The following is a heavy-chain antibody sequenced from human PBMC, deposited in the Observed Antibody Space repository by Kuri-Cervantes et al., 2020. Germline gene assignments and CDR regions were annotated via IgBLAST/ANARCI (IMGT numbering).Heavy chain of an antibody. J-gene: IGHJ4*02. V-gene: IGHV4-59*12. CDR3: ARDKYLDFDYTAD. CDR2: IYYSGST. CDR1: GGSFSGYY. Sequence: SQTLSLTCAVYGGSFSGYYWSWIRQPPGKGLEWIGYIYYSGSTNYNPSLKSRVTISVDTSKNQFSLKLSSVTAADTAVYYCARDKYLDFDYTADWGQGTLVTVSS. D-gene: IGHD4-11*01.